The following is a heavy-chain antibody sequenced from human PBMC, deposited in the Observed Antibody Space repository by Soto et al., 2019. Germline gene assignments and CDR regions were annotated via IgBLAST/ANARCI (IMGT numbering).Heavy chain of an antibody. CDR1: GGSISSGDYY. J-gene: IGHJ5*02. V-gene: IGHV4-30-4*01. CDR3: ATARPDGARLDP. Sequence: QVQLQESGPGLVKPSQTLSLTCTVSGGSISSGDYYWSWIRQPPGKGLEGIGYIYHSGSTYYNPSPXRXXTISVDTSKHPFSLKLSPVTAAATALYYCATARPDGARLDPWGQGTLVTVSS. CDR2: IYHSGST. D-gene: IGHD6-6*01.